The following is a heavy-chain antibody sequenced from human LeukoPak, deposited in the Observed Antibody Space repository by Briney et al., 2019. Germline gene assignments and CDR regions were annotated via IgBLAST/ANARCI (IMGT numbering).Heavy chain of an antibody. Sequence: ASVKVSCKGSGYTFTDYYIHWVRLAAGQGFEWMAWMNSNSGATKYAQKFQDRVTVTRDTSISTAYMELSSLRSDDTAVYFCTRSSGKIDYWGQGAQVTVSS. CDR1: GYTFTDYY. J-gene: IGHJ4*02. V-gene: IGHV1-2*02. D-gene: IGHD6-19*01. CDR2: MNSNSGAT. CDR3: TRSSGKIDY.